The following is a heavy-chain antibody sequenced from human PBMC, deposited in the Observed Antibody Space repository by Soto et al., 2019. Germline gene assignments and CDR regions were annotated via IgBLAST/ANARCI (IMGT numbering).Heavy chain of an antibody. CDR3: ARGGDQYERHQGAFDI. D-gene: IGHD2-21*01. CDR2: IYYSGST. V-gene: IGHV4-30-4*01. Sequence: QVQLQESGPGLVKPSQTLSLTCTVSGGSISSGDYYWSWIRQPPGKGLEWIGYIYYSGSTYYNPSLKSRVTISVDTSKNQFSLKLSSVTAADTAVYYCARGGDQYERHQGAFDIWGQGTMVTVSS. J-gene: IGHJ3*02. CDR1: GGSISSGDYY.